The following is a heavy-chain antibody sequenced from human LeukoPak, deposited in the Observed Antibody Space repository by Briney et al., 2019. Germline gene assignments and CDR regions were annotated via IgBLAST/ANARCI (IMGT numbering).Heavy chain of an antibody. CDR3: AKDEVTMVRGVPHYYYAMDV. D-gene: IGHD3-10*01. Sequence: GGSLRLSCAASGFTFSSYGMHWVRQAPVKGLEWVAVISYDGSNKYYADSVKGRFTISRDNSKNTLYLQMNSLRAEDTAVYYCAKDEVTMVRGVPHYYYAMDVWGKGTTVTVSS. CDR1: GFTFSSYG. J-gene: IGHJ6*04. V-gene: IGHV3-30*18. CDR2: ISYDGSNK.